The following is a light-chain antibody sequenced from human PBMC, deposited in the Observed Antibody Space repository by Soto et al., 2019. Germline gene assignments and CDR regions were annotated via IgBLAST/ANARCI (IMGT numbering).Light chain of an antibody. Sequence: QSALTQPASVSGSPGQSIAISCTGTSSDVGGYDYVSWYQQLPGKAPKLMIYDVNNRPSGASNHFSGSKSGNTASLTISGLQAEDXXDXXCSSYTXXSTHVFGTGTKVTVX. J-gene: IGLJ1*01. CDR3: SSYTXXSTHV. CDR1: SSDVGGYDY. V-gene: IGLV2-14*03. CDR2: DVN.